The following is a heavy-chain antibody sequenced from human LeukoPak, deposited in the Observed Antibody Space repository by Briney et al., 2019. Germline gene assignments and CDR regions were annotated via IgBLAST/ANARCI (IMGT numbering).Heavy chain of an antibody. Sequence: GESLKISFKGSGYSFTYYWIGWVCQMPGKGLEWMGIIYPGDSDTRYRPSFQGQVTISVDKSISTAYLQWSSLKASDTAMYYCARQDGNSKYYFDYWGQGTLVTVSS. CDR3: ARQDGNSKYYFDY. V-gene: IGHV5-51*01. CDR2: IYPGDSDT. CDR1: GYSFTYYW. D-gene: IGHD1-1*01. J-gene: IGHJ4*02.